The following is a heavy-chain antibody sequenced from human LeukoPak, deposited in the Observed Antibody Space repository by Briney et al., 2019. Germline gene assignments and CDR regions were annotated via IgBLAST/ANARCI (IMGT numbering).Heavy chain of an antibody. CDR3: ARILEMATTTYYFDY. J-gene: IGHJ4*02. Sequence: GESLQISCKGSGYSFTSYWIGWVRQMPGKGLEWMGIIYPGDSDTRYSPSFQGQVTISADKSISTAYLQWSSLKASDTAMYYCARILEMATTTYYFDYWGQGTLVTVSS. CDR1: GYSFTSYW. D-gene: IGHD5-24*01. V-gene: IGHV5-51*01. CDR2: IYPGDSDT.